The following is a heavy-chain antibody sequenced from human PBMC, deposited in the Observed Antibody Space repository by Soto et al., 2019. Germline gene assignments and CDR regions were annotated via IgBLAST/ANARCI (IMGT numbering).Heavy chain of an antibody. D-gene: IGHD6-13*01. J-gene: IGHJ3*02. Sequence: ASVKVSCKASGGTFSSYTISWVRQAPGQGLEWMGRIIPILGIANYAQKFQGRVTITADKSTSTAYMELSSLRSEDTAVYYCAKDSSSWPQSDAFDIWGQGTMVTVSS. CDR1: GGTFSSYT. V-gene: IGHV1-69*02. CDR2: IIPILGIA. CDR3: AKDSSSWPQSDAFDI.